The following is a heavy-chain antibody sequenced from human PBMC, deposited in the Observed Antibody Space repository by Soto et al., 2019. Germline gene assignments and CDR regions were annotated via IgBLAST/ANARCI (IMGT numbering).Heavy chain of an antibody. CDR1: GGSISSYY. J-gene: IGHJ4*02. CDR2: IYYSGST. CDR3: ARDRLDSGSYHFDY. D-gene: IGHD3-10*01. Sequence: SETLSLTCTVSGGSISSYYWSWTRQPPGKGLEWIGYIYYSGSTNYNPSLKSRVTISVDTSKNQFSLKLSSVTAADTAVYYCARDRLDSGSYHFDYWGQGTPVTVSS. V-gene: IGHV4-59*01.